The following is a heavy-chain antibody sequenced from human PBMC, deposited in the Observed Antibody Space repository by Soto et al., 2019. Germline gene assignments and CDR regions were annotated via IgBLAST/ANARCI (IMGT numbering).Heavy chain of an antibody. CDR2: IGGSGRNT. CDR3: ARHGLISSPSPIDS. J-gene: IGHJ4*02. Sequence: GGSLRLSCATSGFTFSSNGMSWVRQAPGKGLDWVSGIGGSGRNTYYADSVKGRFTISRDNSKNTLFLQMNSLSAEDTSVYYCARHGLISSPSPIDSWGQGTLVTVSS. V-gene: IGHV3-23*01. D-gene: IGHD6-6*01. CDR1: GFTFSSNG.